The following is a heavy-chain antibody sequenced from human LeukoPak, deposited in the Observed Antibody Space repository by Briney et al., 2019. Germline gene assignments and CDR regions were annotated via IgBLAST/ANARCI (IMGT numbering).Heavy chain of an antibody. CDR3: ARGGTQWLVHDY. CDR2: IWYDGSEK. Sequence: PGGSLRLSCAAPGFTFSNYGMHWVRQAPGKGLEWVAVIWYDGSEKYYVDSVKGRFTISRDNSKNTLYLQMNSLRAEDTAVYFCARGGTQWLVHDYWGQGTLVIVSS. D-gene: IGHD6-19*01. CDR1: GFTFSNYG. J-gene: IGHJ4*02. V-gene: IGHV3-33*01.